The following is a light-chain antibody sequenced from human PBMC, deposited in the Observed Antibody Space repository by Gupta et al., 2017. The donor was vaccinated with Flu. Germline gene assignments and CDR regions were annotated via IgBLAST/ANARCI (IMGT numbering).Light chain of an antibody. Sequence: VLTQSPATLSLSPGETATLSCRASQSVGGYLVWYQQKPGQAPRLLMYDASNRATGVPPRFSGSGSGTDFTLTISNLEPEDVAVYYCQQRSKRPPGLTFGPGTXVNI. J-gene: IGKJ3*01. CDR1: QSVGGY. V-gene: IGKV3-11*01. CDR3: QQRSKRPPGLT. CDR2: DAS.